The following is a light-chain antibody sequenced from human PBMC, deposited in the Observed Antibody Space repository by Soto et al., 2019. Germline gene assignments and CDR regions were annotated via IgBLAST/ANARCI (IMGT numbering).Light chain of an antibody. CDR1: SSDVGGYNS. CDR3: SSYRSSSTPYYV. J-gene: IGLJ1*01. V-gene: IGLV2-14*03. Sequence: QSVLTQPASVSGSPGQSITISCTGTSSDVGGYNSVSWYQQHPGKAPKLMIYEVSNRPSGVSNRFSGSKSGNTASQTISGLQAEDESDYYCSSYRSSSTPYYVFGTGTKVTV. CDR2: EVS.